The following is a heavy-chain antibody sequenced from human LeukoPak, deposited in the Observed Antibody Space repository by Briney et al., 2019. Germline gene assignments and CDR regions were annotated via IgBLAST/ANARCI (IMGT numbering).Heavy chain of an antibody. V-gene: IGHV3-20*04. CDR2: INWNGGST. D-gene: IGHD1-26*01. Sequence: PGGSLRLSCAASGFIFTNHGMTWVRQAPGKGLEWVSGINWNGGSTGYADSVKGRFTISRDNAKNSLYLQMNSLRAEDTALYYCARVLYSGSYCLDYWGQGTLVTVSS. CDR3: ARVLYSGSYCLDY. CDR1: GFIFTNHG. J-gene: IGHJ4*02.